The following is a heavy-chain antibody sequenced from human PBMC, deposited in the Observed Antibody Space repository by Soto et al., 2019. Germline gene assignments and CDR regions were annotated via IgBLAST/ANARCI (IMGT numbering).Heavy chain of an antibody. V-gene: IGHV4-30-4*01. J-gene: IGHJ6*02. D-gene: IGHD3-10*01. Sequence: QVQLQESGPGLVKPSQTLSLTCTVSGGSISSGDYYWRWIRQPPGTGLQWIGYIHYSGSPYYNPTIKDRLNTSVDPSKNQLSQKRSSVTDAGAGVYYCARDRGDGSGSSYMVMWGQGTTITVSS. CDR2: IHYSGSP. CDR1: GGSISSGDYY. CDR3: ARDRGDGSGSSYMVM.